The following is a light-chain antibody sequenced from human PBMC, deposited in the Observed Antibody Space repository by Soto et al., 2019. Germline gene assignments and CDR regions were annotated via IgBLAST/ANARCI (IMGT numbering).Light chain of an antibody. V-gene: IGLV2-18*01. CDR1: SSDVGSYDY. CDR2: NVN. CDR3: SFYTSTYTFV. J-gene: IGLJ1*01. Sequence: QSVLIQPPSVSGSPGQSVTISCTGTSSDVGSYDYVSWYQQHPGTVPKPMIYNVNTRPSGVPDRFSGSKSGNTASMTISGLQAEDEADYYCSFYTSTYTFVFGTGTKVTVL.